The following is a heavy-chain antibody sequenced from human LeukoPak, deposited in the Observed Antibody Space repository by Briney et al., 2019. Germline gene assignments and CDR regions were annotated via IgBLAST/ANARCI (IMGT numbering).Heavy chain of an antibody. CDR3: ARGTPMVRGAALFFDY. J-gene: IGHJ4*02. V-gene: IGHV4-4*07. CDR2: AYSSGTT. CDR1: GGSISSYY. Sequence: SETLSLTCIVSGGSISSYYWNWIRQPAGKGLEWIGRAYSSGTTDYNPSLKSRVTISLDKSKNHFSLKLTSVTAADTAVYFCARGTPMVRGAALFFDYWGQGILVTVSS. D-gene: IGHD3-10*01.